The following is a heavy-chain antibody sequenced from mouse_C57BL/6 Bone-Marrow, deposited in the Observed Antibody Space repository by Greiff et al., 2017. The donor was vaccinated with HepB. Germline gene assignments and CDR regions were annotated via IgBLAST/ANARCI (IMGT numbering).Heavy chain of an antibody. J-gene: IGHJ3*01. CDR3: ARFIPLLSFAY. D-gene: IGHD1-2*01. V-gene: IGHV1-82*01. CDR2: IYPGDGDT. CDR1: GYAFSSSW. Sequence: QVQLQQSGPELVKPGASVKISCKASGYAFSSSWMNWVKQRPGKGLEWIGRIYPGDGDTNYNGKFKGKATLTADKSSSTAYMQLSSLTSEYSAVYFCARFIPLLSFAYWGQGTLVTVSA.